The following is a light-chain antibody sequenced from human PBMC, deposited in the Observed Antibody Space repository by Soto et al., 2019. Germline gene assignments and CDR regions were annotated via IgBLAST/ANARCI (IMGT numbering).Light chain of an antibody. Sequence: QSALTQPASVSGSPGQSITISCTGTSSDVGGYNYVSWYQQHPGKAPKLMIYDVNNRPSGVSNRFSGSKSGHTASLTISGLRAEDEAHYYCISYTSGSTSVVFGGGTKLTVL. CDR1: SSDVGGYNY. V-gene: IGLV2-14*01. CDR2: DVN. J-gene: IGLJ3*02. CDR3: ISYTSGSTSVV.